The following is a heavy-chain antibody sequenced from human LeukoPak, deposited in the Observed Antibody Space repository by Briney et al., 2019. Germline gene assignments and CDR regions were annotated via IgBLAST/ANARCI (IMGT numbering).Heavy chain of an antibody. CDR3: ARPSYYYDSSGYQAGFDP. V-gene: IGHV1-18*01. D-gene: IGHD3-22*01. CDR2: ISAYNGNT. Sequence: ASVKVSCKASGYTFTSYGIGWVRQAPGQGLEWMGWISAYNGNTNYAQKLQGRVTMTTDTSTSTAYMELRSPRSDDTAVYYCARPSYYYDSSGYQAGFDPWGQGTLVTVSS. J-gene: IGHJ5*02. CDR1: GYTFTSYG.